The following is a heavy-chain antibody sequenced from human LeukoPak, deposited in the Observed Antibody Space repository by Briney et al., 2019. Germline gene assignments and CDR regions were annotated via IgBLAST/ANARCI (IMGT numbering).Heavy chain of an antibody. CDR2: IGTAGDT. V-gene: IGHV3-13*01. CDR3: ARLGYDYDAFDI. Sequence: PGGSLRLSCAASGFTFSSYDMHWVRQATGKGLEWVSAIGTAGDTYYPGSVKGRFTISRENAKNSLYLQMNSLRAGDTAVYCCARLGYDYDAFDIWGQGTMVTVSS. J-gene: IGHJ3*02. D-gene: IGHD5-12*01. CDR1: GFTFSSYD.